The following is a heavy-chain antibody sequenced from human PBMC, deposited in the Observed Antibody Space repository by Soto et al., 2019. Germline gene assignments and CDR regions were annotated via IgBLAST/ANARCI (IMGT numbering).Heavy chain of an antibody. CDR1: GFTVSTNY. Sequence: GGSLRLACEAFGFTVSTNYMSWVRQTPGKGLEWVSVFYSGGSTFYADSVKGRFTISRDNSRNTLYLQMRSLRAEDTAVYYCARGFPSMTYYGEYYFDYWGQGTLVTVSS. CDR2: FYSGGST. D-gene: IGHD3-10*01. CDR3: ARGFPSMTYYGEYYFDY. J-gene: IGHJ4*02. V-gene: IGHV3-53*01.